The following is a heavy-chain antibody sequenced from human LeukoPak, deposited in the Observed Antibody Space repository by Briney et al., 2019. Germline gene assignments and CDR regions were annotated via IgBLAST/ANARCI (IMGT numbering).Heavy chain of an antibody. CDR3: ARSRVDLQSFAWGYFDS. CDR1: GGSISSGAYY. Sequence: SETLSLTCIVSGGSISSGAYYWAWIRQPPGKGLEWIVTINNSGSTFYNPSLKSRVTISVDTSKNRFSLRLTSVTAADTAVYYCARSRVDLQSFAWGYFDSWGQGTLVTVSS. CDR2: INNSGST. V-gene: IGHV4-39*07. D-gene: IGHD3-9*01. J-gene: IGHJ4*02.